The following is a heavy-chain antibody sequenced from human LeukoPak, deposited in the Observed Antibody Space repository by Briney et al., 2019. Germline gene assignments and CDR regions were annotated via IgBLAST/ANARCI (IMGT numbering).Heavy chain of an antibody. CDR1: GFTVSRNY. D-gene: IGHD3-3*01. J-gene: IGHJ4*02. V-gene: IGHV3-66*01. Sequence: GGSLRLSCAASGFTVSRNYMSWVRQAPGKGLEWVWLIYSGSGTHYSDSVKGRFTISRDSSKNTLYLQMNSLRAEDTAVYYCASLDFWSCYFDSWGQGTLVTV. CDR2: IYSGSGT. CDR3: ASLDFWSCYFDS.